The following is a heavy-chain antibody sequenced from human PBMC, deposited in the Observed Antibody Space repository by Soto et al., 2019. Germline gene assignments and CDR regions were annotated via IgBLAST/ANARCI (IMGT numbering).Heavy chain of an antibody. D-gene: IGHD6-6*01. V-gene: IGHV1-69*13. CDR3: ARGKAARPFDP. CDR1: RYMFTYSF. J-gene: IGHJ5*02. CDR2: IIPIFGTA. Sequence: GASVKVSCKTSRYMFTYSFFHWVRQAPGQGLEWMGGIIPIFGTANYAQKFQGRVTITADESTSTAYMELSSLRSEDTAVYYCARGKAARPFDPWGQGTLVTVSS.